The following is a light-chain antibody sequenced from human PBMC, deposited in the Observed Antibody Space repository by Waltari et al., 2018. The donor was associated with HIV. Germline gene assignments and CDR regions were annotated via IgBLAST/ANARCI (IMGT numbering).Light chain of an antibody. CDR3: AAWDDSLNAV. J-gene: IGLJ2*01. CDR1: NSNIATNT. CDR2: SNS. V-gene: IGLV1-44*01. Sequence: QSVLTQPPSASGTPGQRVTISCSGSNSNIATNTVTWYQKPPGTAPKLLIYSNSRRPSGVPDRFSGSKSGTSASLAISGLQSEDEADYYCAAWDDSLNAVFGGGTKLTVL.